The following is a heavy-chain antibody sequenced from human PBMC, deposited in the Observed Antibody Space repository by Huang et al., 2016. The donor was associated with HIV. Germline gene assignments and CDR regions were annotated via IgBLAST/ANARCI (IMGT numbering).Heavy chain of an antibody. V-gene: IGHV4-34*02. D-gene: IGHD3-10*01. CDR2: INHLGSP. Sequence: QVHLQQWGAGLLKSAETLSLTCAVYGGSLSGYYWSWLRQTPGKGLEWGGEINHLGSPNYNPSLKSRVSISMDGSKKQFSLKLRSISDADTAVYFCARDATKNPRGWFDPWSQGTLVTVSS. J-gene: IGHJ5*02. CDR3: ARDATKNPRGWFDP. CDR1: GGSLSGYY.